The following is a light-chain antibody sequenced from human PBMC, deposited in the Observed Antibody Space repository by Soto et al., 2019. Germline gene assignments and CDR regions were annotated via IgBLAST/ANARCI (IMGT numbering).Light chain of an antibody. CDR1: SSDVGGYNY. CDR3: CSYAGSYTGV. CDR2: DVS. V-gene: IGLV2-11*01. Sequence: QSVLTQPRSASGSPGQSVTISCTGTSSDVGGYNYVSWYQQHPGKAPKLMIYDVSKRPSGVPDRFSGSKSGNTASLTISGLQAEDEADYYCCSYAGSYTGVFGTGTKVIVL. J-gene: IGLJ1*01.